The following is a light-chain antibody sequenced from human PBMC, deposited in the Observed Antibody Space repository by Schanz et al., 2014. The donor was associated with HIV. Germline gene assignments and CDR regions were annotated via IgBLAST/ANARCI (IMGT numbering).Light chain of an antibody. CDR3: SSCTTSNTLV. Sequence: QSALTQPASVSGSPGQSITISCTEINSDVGGYNYVSWYQQHPGKAPKLMVYDVSNRPSGVSNRFSGSKSGNTASLTISGLQAEDEADYYCSSCTTSNTLVFGGGTKLTVL. V-gene: IGLV2-14*03. CDR1: NSDVGGYNY. J-gene: IGLJ3*02. CDR2: DVS.